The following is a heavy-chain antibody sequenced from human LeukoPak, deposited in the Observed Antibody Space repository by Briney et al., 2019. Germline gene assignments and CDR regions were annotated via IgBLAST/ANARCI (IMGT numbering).Heavy chain of an antibody. Sequence: GGSLRLSCAASGFGFSSYWMSWVRHNPGKGLEWVANINQDGTTKYYRDFANGRFTISRDNSKNTLYLQMNSLRAEETAVYYCAKIPQVGIFAVPNFDSWGKGTLVTVS. CDR1: GFGFSSYW. V-gene: IGHV3-7*03. CDR3: AKIPQVGIFAVPNFDS. J-gene: IGHJ4*02. CDR2: INQDGTTK. D-gene: IGHD3-3*01.